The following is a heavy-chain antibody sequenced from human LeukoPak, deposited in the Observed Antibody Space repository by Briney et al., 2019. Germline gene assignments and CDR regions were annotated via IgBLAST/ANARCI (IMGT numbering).Heavy chain of an antibody. V-gene: IGHV3-23*01. Sequence: TGGSLRLSCAASGFTFSSYAMSWVRQAPGKGLEWVSAISGSGGSTYYADSVKGRFTISRDNSKNTLYLQMNSLRAEDTAVYYCAKVTRPFYGGNSYFDYWGQGTLVTVSS. J-gene: IGHJ4*02. CDR1: GFTFSSYA. CDR2: ISGSGGST. D-gene: IGHD4-23*01. CDR3: AKVTRPFYGGNSYFDY.